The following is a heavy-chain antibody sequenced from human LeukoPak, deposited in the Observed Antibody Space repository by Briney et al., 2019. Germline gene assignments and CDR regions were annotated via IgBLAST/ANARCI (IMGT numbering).Heavy chain of an antibody. V-gene: IGHV1-69*06. J-gene: IGHJ4*02. CDR1: GGTFSSYA. CDR2: IIPIFGTA. D-gene: IGHD2-15*01. Sequence: SVKVSCKASGGTFSSYAISWVRQAPGQGLEWMGGIIPIFGTANYPQKFQGRVTITADILTSTTYMELSSLRSDDTAVYYCARDHCSGGTCLGGHWGQGTLVTVSS. CDR3: ARDHCSGGTCLGGH.